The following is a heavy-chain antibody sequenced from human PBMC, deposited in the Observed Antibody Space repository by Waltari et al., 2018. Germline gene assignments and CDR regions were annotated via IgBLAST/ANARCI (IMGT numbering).Heavy chain of an antibody. CDR2: IYYSGST. Sequence: QLQLQESGPGLVKPSETLSLTCTVSGGSISSSSYYWGWIRQPPGKGLEWIGSIYYSGSTYYNPSLKSRVTISVDTSKNQFSLKLSSVTAADTAVYYCARVGREDYYGSGSYYSLFDYWGQGTLVIVSS. D-gene: IGHD3-10*01. CDR3: ARVGREDYYGSGSYYSLFDY. V-gene: IGHV4-39*07. J-gene: IGHJ4*02. CDR1: GGSISSSSYY.